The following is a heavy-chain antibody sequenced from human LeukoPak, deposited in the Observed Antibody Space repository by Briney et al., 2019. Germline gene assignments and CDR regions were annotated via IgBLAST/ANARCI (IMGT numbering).Heavy chain of an antibody. D-gene: IGHD2-15*01. V-gene: IGHV3-23*01. Sequence: GGSLRLSCTASGFTFSSYAMIWVRQAPGDGLEWVSVISGSGGRTYYADSAKGRFTISRDNYKNTLYLQMSCLRGEDTAVYYCAKDRGGGNLDFDYWGQGTLVTVSS. CDR1: GFTFSSYA. CDR2: ISGSGGRT. CDR3: AKDRGGGNLDFDY. J-gene: IGHJ4*02.